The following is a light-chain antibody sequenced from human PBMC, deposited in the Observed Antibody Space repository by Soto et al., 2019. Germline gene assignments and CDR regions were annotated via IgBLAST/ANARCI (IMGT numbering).Light chain of an antibody. CDR3: SSYTRSSTVV. CDR1: NNDVGAYNY. Sequence: QSVLTQPASVSGSPGQSITISCTGSNNDVGAYNYVSWYQQHPGKAPKTMTYDVSNRPSGVSNRFSGSKSGNTASLTISGLQAEDEADYYCSSYTRSSTVVFGGGTKLTVL. CDR2: DVS. J-gene: IGLJ3*02. V-gene: IGLV2-14*03.